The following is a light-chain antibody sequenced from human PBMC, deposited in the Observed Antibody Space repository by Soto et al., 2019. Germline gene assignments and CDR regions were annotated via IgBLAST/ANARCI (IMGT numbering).Light chain of an antibody. CDR1: QSVGTN. V-gene: IGKV3-15*01. Sequence: VMTQSPATLSVSPGERVTLSCRASQSVGTNLAWYQQRPGQAPRLLIYGPSTRATGVPARFSGSGSGTEFTLTISSLQSEDLAVYYCQQYNNWPLHTFGQGTKLEIK. CDR3: QQYNNWPLHT. CDR2: GPS. J-gene: IGKJ2*01.